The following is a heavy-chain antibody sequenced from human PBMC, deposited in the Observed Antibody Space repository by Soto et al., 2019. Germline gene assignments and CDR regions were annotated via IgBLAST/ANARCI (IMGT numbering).Heavy chain of an antibody. CDR1: GFPFRTYS. CDR2: ISITSGTI. Sequence: GGSLRLSCAASGFPFRTYSMNWVRQSPGKGLEWVSDISITSGTIYYADSVKGRFTIFRDNAKNSLYLQMNSLRDEDTAVYYCGRGGEHTRLASGLVVWDSGTPLNLSS. D-gene: IGHD3-16*01. CDR3: GRGGEHTRLASGLVV. J-gene: IGHJ6*04. V-gene: IGHV3-48*02.